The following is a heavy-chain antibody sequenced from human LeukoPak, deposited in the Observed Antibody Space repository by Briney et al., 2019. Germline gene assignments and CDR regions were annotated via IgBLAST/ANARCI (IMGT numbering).Heavy chain of an antibody. J-gene: IGHJ4*02. D-gene: IGHD4-17*01. CDR1: GFTFSSFA. Sequence: GRSLRLSCAASGFTFSSFAMHWVRQAPGKGLEWVAFISYDGTDTFYADSVKGRFTFSRDNAKNSLYLQMNSLRAEDTAVYYCARDPSYGDYVFDYWGQGTLVTVSS. CDR3: ARDPSYGDYVFDY. CDR2: ISYDGTDT. V-gene: IGHV3-30*07.